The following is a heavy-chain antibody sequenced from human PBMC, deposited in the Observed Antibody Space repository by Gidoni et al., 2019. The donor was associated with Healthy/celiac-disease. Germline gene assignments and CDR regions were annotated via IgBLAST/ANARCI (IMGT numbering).Heavy chain of an antibody. Sequence: QVQLQESGPGLVKPSETLSLPCTVSGGSISSYYWSWTRQPPGTGLEWIGYIYDSWSTNYNPSLKSRVTISVGTSKNQFSLKLSSVTAADTAVYYCARVVGATRRVGAFDIWGQGTMVTVSS. D-gene: IGHD1-26*01. J-gene: IGHJ3*02. CDR2: IYDSWST. CDR3: ARVVGATRRVGAFDI. CDR1: GGSISSYY. V-gene: IGHV4-59*01.